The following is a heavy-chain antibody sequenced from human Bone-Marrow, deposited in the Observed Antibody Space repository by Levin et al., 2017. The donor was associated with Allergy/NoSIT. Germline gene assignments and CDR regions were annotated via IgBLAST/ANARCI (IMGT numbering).Heavy chain of an antibody. CDR2: IYWDDDK. D-gene: IGHD3-10*01. J-gene: IGHJ4*02. Sequence: TLSLTCTFSGFSLSTSGVGVGWIRQPPGKALEWLALIYWDDDKRYSPSLKSRLTITKDTPKNQVVLTMTNMDPVDTATDYCAPTPARSGSFRGRGFDYWGQGTLVTVSS. V-gene: IGHV2-5*02. CDR1: GFSLSTSGVG. CDR3: APTPARSGSFRGRGFDY.